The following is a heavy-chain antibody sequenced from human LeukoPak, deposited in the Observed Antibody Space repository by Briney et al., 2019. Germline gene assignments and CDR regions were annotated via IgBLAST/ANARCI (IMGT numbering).Heavy chain of an antibody. D-gene: IGHD3-9*01. Sequence: GGSLRLSCAASGFIFTNYWMSWVRQAPGKGLEWVASVKQEGIEKHYVDSVRGRFSISRDNAKKSVCLQMSSLRAEDTAVYYCAKTVVNDILTEYYFSYWGQGALVTVFS. V-gene: IGHV3-7*01. CDR3: AKTVVNDILTEYYFSY. J-gene: IGHJ4*02. CDR2: VKQEGIEK. CDR1: GFIFTNYW.